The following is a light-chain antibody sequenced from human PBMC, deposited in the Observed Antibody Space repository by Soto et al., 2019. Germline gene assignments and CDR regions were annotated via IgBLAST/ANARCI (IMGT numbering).Light chain of an antibody. J-gene: IGLJ3*02. Sequence: HSALTQPRSVSGSPGQSVTISCAGTNSDVGGYNLVSWYQQHPAKAPKLIIYDVNKRPSGVPDRFSGSKSGNTASLTISGLQSEDEADYYCCSYAGSFIWMFGGGTMLTVL. CDR3: CSYAGSFIWM. CDR2: DVN. V-gene: IGLV2-11*01. CDR1: NSDVGGYNL.